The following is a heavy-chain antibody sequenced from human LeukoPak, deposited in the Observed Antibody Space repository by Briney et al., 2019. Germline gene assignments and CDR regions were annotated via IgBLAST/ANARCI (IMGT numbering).Heavy chain of an antibody. CDR1: GGSFSAYY. J-gene: IGHJ6*03. D-gene: IGHD7-27*01. V-gene: IGHV4-34*01. Sequence: PSETLSLTCAVYGGSFSAYYWSWVRQPPGKGLEWIGEINHSGSTNYNPSLKSRVTISVDTSKNHFSLRLSSVTAADTAVYYCARLSPLTGAYYYMDVWGKGTTVTVFS. CDR2: INHSGST. CDR3: ARLSPLTGAYYYMDV.